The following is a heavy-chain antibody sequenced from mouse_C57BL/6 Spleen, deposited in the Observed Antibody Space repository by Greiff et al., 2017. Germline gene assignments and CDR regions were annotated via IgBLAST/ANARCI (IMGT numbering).Heavy chain of an antibody. J-gene: IGHJ2*01. V-gene: IGHV1-64*01. CDR3: ARGGITTVDGYFDY. D-gene: IGHD1-1*01. Sequence: QVQLQQPGAELVKPGASVKLSCKASGYTFTSYWMHWVKQRPGQGLEWIGMIHPNSGSTNYNEKFKSKATLTVDKSSSTAYMQLSSLTSEDSAVYYCARGGITTVDGYFDYWGQGTTLTVSS. CDR1: GYTFTSYW. CDR2: IHPNSGST.